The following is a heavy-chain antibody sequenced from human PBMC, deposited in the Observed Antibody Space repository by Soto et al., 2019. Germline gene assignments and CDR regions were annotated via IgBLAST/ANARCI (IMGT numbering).Heavy chain of an antibody. J-gene: IGHJ4*02. CDR3: VRLGAYYQALDS. D-gene: IGHD3-22*01. CDR2: IYYAGTT. Sequence: QVQLQESGPGLVKPSETLSLKCTVSDGSISPNYWTWIRQPPGKGLEWIGYIYYAGTTTYHPSLKSRVVISLDTSKNEVSPKLTSVTAADTAVYYCVRLGAYYQALDSWGQGILVTVSS. CDR1: DGSISPNY. V-gene: IGHV4-59*08.